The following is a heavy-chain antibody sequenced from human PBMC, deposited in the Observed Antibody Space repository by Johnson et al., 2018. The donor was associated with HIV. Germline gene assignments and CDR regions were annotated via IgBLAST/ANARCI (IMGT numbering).Heavy chain of an antibody. J-gene: IGHJ3*02. CDR2: YRYDGGNN. CDR1: GFTFSIYP. Sequence: QVQLVESGGGLVQPGGSRGLSCAASGFTFSIYPMSGVRQAPAKGLEWVAFYRYDGGNNSYAEPVKVRSTLSKAISKNTLYLQMNSLRAEDTAVYYCAKDLYYDSSGYVTRPMGAFDIWGQGTMVTVSS. CDR3: AKDLYYDSSGYVTRPMGAFDI. V-gene: IGHV3-30*02. D-gene: IGHD3-22*01.